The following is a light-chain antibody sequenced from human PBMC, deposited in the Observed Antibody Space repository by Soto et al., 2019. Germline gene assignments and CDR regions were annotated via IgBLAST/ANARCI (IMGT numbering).Light chain of an antibody. CDR3: QERSNLSPWT. V-gene: IGKV3-11*01. J-gene: IGKJ1*01. CDR1: QSVSRY. Sequence: EIVLTQSPATLSLSPGERATLSCRASQSVSRYLAWYQQKPGQAPRLLIYDASNRATGIPARFSGSGSGTDFTLTISSREPEDFAVYYCQERSNLSPWTFGQGTKVEIK. CDR2: DAS.